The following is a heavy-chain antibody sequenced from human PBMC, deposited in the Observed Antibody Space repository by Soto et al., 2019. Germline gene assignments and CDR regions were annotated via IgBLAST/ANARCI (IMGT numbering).Heavy chain of an antibody. CDR2: IRNKANSYTT. Sequence: EVQLVESGGGLVQPGGSLRLSCAASGFTFSDHYMDWVGQAPGKGLEWVGRIRNKANSYTTEYAASVKGRFTISRDDLRQSLSLQMKSLGTEDTAVYYCAIVHDYLDYWGQGTMATVSS. CDR1: GFTFSDHY. J-gene: IGHJ4*02. CDR3: AIVHDYLDY. V-gene: IGHV3-72*01.